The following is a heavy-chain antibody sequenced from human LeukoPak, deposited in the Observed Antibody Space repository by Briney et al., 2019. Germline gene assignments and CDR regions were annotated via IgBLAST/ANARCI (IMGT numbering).Heavy chain of an antibody. CDR2: INSDGSST. J-gene: IGHJ4*02. CDR1: GFTFSSYW. CDR3: ARLIEVGATDY. D-gene: IGHD1-26*01. V-gene: IGHV3-74*01. Sequence: PGGSLRLFCAASGFTFSSYWMHWVRQAPGKGLVWVSRINSDGSSTSYADSVKGRFTISRDNAKNTLYLQMNSLRAEDTAVYYCARLIEVGATDYWGQGTLVTVSS.